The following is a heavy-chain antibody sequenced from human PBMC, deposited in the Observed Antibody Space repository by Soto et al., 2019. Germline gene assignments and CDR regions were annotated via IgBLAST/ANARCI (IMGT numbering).Heavy chain of an antibody. CDR2: IYYSGST. Sequence: QVQLQESGPGLVKPSETLSLTCTVSGGSVSSGSYYWSWIRQPPGQGLEWVGYIYYSGSTNYNPSLKSRVTISVDTSKNQFSLKLSSVTAADTAVYYCARVTRGVGGMDVWGQGTTVTVSS. J-gene: IGHJ6*02. CDR3: ARVTRGVGGMDV. D-gene: IGHD3-10*01. CDR1: GGSVSSGSYY. V-gene: IGHV4-61*01.